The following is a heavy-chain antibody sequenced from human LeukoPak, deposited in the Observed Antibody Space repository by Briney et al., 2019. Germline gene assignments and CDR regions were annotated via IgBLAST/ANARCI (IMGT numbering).Heavy chain of an antibody. J-gene: IGHJ3*02. V-gene: IGHV4-59*08. CDR2: IYYSGST. Sequence: SETLSLTCTVSGGSISSYYWSWIRQPPGRGLEWIGYIYYSGSTYYNPSLKSRVTISVDTSKNQFSLKLSSVTAADTAVYYCARLGYCSSTSCRRGAFDIWGQGTMVTVSS. D-gene: IGHD2-2*01. CDR3: ARLGYCSSTSCRRGAFDI. CDR1: GGSISSYY.